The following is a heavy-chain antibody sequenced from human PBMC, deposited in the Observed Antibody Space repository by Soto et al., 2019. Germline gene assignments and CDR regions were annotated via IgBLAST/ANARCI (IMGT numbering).Heavy chain of an antibody. Sequence: QVQLVQSGAEVKKPGASVKVSCKASGYTFTTYAMHWVRQAPGQRLEWMGWINAGNGNTKYSQKFQGRVTITRDTSASTAYMEMSSLRSEDTAVYYWARTSGYYFFDYWGQGTLVTVSS. CDR3: ARTSGYYFFDY. V-gene: IGHV1-3*01. CDR1: GYTFTTYA. D-gene: IGHD3-3*01. J-gene: IGHJ4*02. CDR2: INAGNGNT.